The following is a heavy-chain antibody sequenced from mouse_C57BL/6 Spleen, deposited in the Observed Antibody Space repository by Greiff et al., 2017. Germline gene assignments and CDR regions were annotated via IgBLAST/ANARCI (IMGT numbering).Heavy chain of an antibody. CDR2: ISDGGSYT. CDR1: GFTFSSYA. Sequence: EVHLVESGGGLVKPGGSLKLSCAASGFTFSSYAMSWVRQTPEQRLEWVATISDGGSYTYYPDNVKGRFTISRDNAKNNLYLQMSHLKSEDTAMYYCARGATMVTTGFAYWGQGTLVTVSA. D-gene: IGHD2-1*01. V-gene: IGHV5-4*01. J-gene: IGHJ3*01. CDR3: ARGATMVTTGFAY.